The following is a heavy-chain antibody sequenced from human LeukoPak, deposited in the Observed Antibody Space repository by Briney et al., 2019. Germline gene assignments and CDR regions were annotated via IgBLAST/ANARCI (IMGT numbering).Heavy chain of an antibody. Sequence: MRGESLKISCKGSGYNFNIYWIGWVRQMPGTGLEWMGKIYAGDSDPKYSPSFQGQVTISADKSISTAYLQWSSLKASDTAMYYCARSSSWYSFSDYWGQGTLVTVSS. V-gene: IGHV5-51*01. CDR1: GYNFNIYW. D-gene: IGHD6-13*01. CDR2: IYAGDSDP. J-gene: IGHJ4*02. CDR3: ARSSSWYSFSDY.